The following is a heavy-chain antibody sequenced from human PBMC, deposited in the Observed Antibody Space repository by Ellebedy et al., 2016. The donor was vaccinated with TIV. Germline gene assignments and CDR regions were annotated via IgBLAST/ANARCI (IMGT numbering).Heavy chain of an antibody. Sequence: GESLKISCEASGFTAFNFAMSWVRQAPGKGLEWVSAVGGGDDRAFYADAVKGRFTISRDHSKNTVTLQMQSLRAEDTALYYRAKGHTASFSYLFDSWGQGTLVTVSS. V-gene: IGHV3-23*01. CDR2: VGGGDDRA. J-gene: IGHJ5*01. CDR3: AKGHTASFSYLFDS. CDR1: GFTAFNFA. D-gene: IGHD2-2*01.